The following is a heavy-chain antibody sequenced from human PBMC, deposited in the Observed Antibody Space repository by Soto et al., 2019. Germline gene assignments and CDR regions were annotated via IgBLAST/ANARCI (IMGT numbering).Heavy chain of an antibody. CDR2: MNPNSGNT. D-gene: IGHD6-19*01. CDR3: ATAEQWLVGTYGMDV. CDR1: GYTFTSYD. J-gene: IGHJ6*02. V-gene: IGHV1-8*01. Sequence: ASVKVSCKASGYTFTSYDINWVRQATGQGLEWMGWMNPNSGNTGYAQKFQGRVTMTRNTSIITAYMELSSLRSEDTAVYYCATAEQWLVGTYGMDVWGQGTTVTVSS.